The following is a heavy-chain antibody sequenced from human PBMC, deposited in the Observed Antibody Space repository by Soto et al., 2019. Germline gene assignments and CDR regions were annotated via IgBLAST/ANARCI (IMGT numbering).Heavy chain of an antibody. J-gene: IGHJ6*02. CDR1: GFTFSSYG. Sequence: QVQLVESGGGVVQPGRSLRLSCAASGFTFSSYGMHWVRQAPGKGLEWVAVISYDGSNKYYADSVKGRFTISRDNSKNTLYLQMNSLRAEDTAVYYCAKGDYDSSGYCYYGMDVWGQGTTVTVSS. CDR2: ISYDGSNK. CDR3: AKGDYDSSGYCYYGMDV. D-gene: IGHD3-22*01. V-gene: IGHV3-30*18.